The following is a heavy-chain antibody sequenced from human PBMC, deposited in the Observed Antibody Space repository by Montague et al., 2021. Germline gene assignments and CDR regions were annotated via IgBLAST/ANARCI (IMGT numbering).Heavy chain of an antibody. J-gene: IGHJ5*02. CDR1: GASITSNIYY. CDR2: IYYSGNS. Sequence: SETLSLTCTVSGASITSNIYYWGWIRQSPGKDLEWIGSIYYSGNSFYQPSLKSRITMAVDTSKNQFSLKLSSVTAADTAIYYCARVFSSWYVGWFDPWGQGTLVTVSS. CDR3: ARVFSSWYVGWFDP. D-gene: IGHD6-13*01. V-gene: IGHV4-39*07.